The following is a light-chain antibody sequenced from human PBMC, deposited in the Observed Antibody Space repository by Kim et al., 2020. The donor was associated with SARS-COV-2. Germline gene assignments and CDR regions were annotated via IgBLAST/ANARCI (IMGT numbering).Light chain of an antibody. V-gene: IGLV10-54*04. CDR2: RDN. CDR3: SAWDSSLNVWV. CDR1: SNNVGNQG. J-gene: IGLJ3*02. Sequence: QTATLTCPGNSNNVGNQGAGWLQQHQGHPPKLLFNRDNNRPSGISERFSASRSGNTASLTITGLQREDEGDYYCSAWDSSLNVWVFGGGTQLTVL.